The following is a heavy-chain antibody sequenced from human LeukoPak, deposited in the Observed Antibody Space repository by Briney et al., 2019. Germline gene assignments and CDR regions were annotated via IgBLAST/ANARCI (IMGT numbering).Heavy chain of an antibody. CDR2: INRNGGAI. J-gene: IGHJ4*02. CDR3: TKEHSSGWPTIDC. CDR1: GFTFAEYS. Sequence: GGSLRLSCSASGFTFAEYSMHWVRQAPGKGLEWVSVINRNGGAIQYADSVKGRFIISRDNSKNSLYLQMNSLRTEDTALYYCTKEHSSGWPTIDCWGQGTLVTVSS. D-gene: IGHD6-19*01. V-gene: IGHV3-43*01.